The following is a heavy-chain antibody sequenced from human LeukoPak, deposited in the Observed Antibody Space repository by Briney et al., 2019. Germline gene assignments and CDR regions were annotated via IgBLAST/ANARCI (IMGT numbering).Heavy chain of an antibody. CDR1: GYTLTELS. J-gene: IGHJ6*03. D-gene: IGHD1-1*01. CDR3: ATRGTGYYYYYMDV. Sequence: GSVKVSCKVSGYTLTELSMHWVRQAPGKGLEWMGGFDPEDGETIYAQKFQGRVTTTEDTSTDTAYMELSSLRSEDTAVYYCATRGTGYYYYYMDVWGKGTTVTVSS. CDR2: FDPEDGET. V-gene: IGHV1-24*01.